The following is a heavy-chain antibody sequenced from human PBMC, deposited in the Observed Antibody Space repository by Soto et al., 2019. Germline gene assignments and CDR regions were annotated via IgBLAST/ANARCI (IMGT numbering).Heavy chain of an antibody. CDR2: IHPSDSYT. V-gene: IGHV5-10-1*01. J-gene: IGHJ6*01. CDR3: ARRPLGDSGSAGPVGYYGMDV. CDR1: GYSFTRYW. D-gene: IGHD6-13*01. Sequence: PVESLTSSCKVSGYSFTRYWISWVLQMPGKGLECMGRIHPSDSYTNYSPSFQGHVTISADKSISTAYLQWSSLKASDTAMYYCARRPLGDSGSAGPVGYYGMDVWGQGTTVTVSS.